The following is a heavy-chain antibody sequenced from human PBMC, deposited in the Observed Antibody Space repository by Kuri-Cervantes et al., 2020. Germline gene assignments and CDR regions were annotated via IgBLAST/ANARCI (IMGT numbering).Heavy chain of an antibody. Sequence: ASVKVSCKASGYTFTSYGISWVRQAPGQGLEWMGWISAYNGNTNYAQKLQGRVTMTTDTSTSTAYMELRSLRSDDTAVYYCARDGGSTMVRGVDPYYFDYWGQGTLVTVSS. V-gene: IGHV1-18*01. CDR1: GYTFTSYG. D-gene: IGHD3-10*01. CDR2: ISAYNGNT. CDR3: ARDGGSTMVRGVDPYYFDY. J-gene: IGHJ4*02.